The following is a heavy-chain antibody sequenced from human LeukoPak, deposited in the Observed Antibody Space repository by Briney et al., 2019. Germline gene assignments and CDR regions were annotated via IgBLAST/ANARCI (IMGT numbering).Heavy chain of an antibody. J-gene: IGHJ6*03. CDR2: ISSSGSTI. CDR1: ESTSSSNK. Sequence: GGPRRPSCQASESTSSSNKMNWVRQPPGRGREWVSYISSSGSTIYYADSVKGRFTISRDNSKNTLYLQMNSLRAEDTAVYYCARRGPYYYYMDVWGKGTTVTVSS. V-gene: IGHV3-48*01. CDR3: ARRGPYYYYMDV. D-gene: IGHD3-16*01.